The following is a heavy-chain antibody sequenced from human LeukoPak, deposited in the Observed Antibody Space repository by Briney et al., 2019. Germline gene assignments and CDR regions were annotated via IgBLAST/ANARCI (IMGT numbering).Heavy chain of an antibody. CDR3: AREAYYDSSGYFGY. Sequence: PGGSLRLSCAASGFTVSSNYMSWVRQAPGKGLEYVSAISSNGGSTYYANSVKGRFTISRDNSKNTLYLQMGSLRAEDMAVYYCAREAYYDSSGYFGYWGQGTLVTVSS. CDR2: ISSNGGST. V-gene: IGHV3-64*01. J-gene: IGHJ4*02. D-gene: IGHD3-22*01. CDR1: GFTVSSNY.